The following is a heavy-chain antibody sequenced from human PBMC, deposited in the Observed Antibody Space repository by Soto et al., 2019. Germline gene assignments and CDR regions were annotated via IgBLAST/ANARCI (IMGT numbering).Heavy chain of an antibody. Sequence: EVQLLESGGGLVQPGGSLRLSCAASGFTFSSYAMTWVRQAPGEGLQWVSSISGSGESTFHAVSVKGRFTISRDNSKNTLTLQMNSLRAEDTAIYYCAKYSSYWDEDYWGQGTLVTVSS. CDR2: ISGSGEST. J-gene: IGHJ4*02. V-gene: IGHV3-23*01. D-gene: IGHD3-22*01. CDR1: GFTFSSYA. CDR3: AKYSSYWDEDY.